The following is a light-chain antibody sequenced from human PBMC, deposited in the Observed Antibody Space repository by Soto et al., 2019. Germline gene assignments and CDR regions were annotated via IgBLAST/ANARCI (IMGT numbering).Light chain of an antibody. CDR2: EVT. J-gene: IGLJ2*01. CDR3: CSYAGSSTLI. Sequence: QSALTQPASVSGSLGQSITISCSGTSADVGSFNLVSWFQQHPGKAPKLIIYEVTQRPSGMSSRFSGSKSGNTASLTISGLQAEDDADYYCCSYAGSSTLIFGGGTKVTVL. V-gene: IGLV2-23*02. CDR1: SADVGSFNL.